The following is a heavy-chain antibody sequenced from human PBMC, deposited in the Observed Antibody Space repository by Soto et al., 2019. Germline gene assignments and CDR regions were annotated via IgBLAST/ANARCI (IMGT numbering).Heavy chain of an antibody. V-gene: IGHV1-24*01. CDR3: ATASLSGSYSDYYYYYGMDV. CDR1: GYTLTELS. CDR2: FDPEDGET. Sequence: ASVKVSCKVSGYTLTELSIHWVRQAPGKGLEWMGGFDPEDGETIYAQKFQGRVTMTEDTSTDTAYMELSSLRSEDTAVYYCATASLSGSYSDYYYYYGMDVWGQGTTVTVSS. J-gene: IGHJ6*02. D-gene: IGHD1-26*01.